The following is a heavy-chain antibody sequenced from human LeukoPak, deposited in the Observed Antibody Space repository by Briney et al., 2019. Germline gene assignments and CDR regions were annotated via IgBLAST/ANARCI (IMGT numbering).Heavy chain of an antibody. CDR2: ISGSGGST. V-gene: IGHV3-23*01. Sequence: GGSLRLSCAASGFTFSSYAMSWVRQAPGKGLEWASAISGSGGSTYYADSVKGRFTISRDNSKNTLYLQMNSLRAEDTAVYYCAKDPARLPYYFDYWGQGTLVTVSS. D-gene: IGHD3-16*01. CDR1: GFTFSSYA. CDR3: AKDPARLPYYFDY. J-gene: IGHJ4*02.